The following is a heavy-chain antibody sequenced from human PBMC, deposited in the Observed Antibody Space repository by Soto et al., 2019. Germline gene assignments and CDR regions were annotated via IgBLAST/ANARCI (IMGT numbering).Heavy chain of an antibody. D-gene: IGHD6-13*01. CDR3: ASSSLGYYFDY. CDR1: GGSFSGYY. Sequence: QVQLQQWGAGLLKPSETLSLTCAVYGGSFSGYYWSWIRQPPGKGLEWIGEINHSGSTNYNPSLKSRVTISVDTSKNQFSLKLSSVTAADTAVYHCASSSLGYYFDYWGQGTLVTVSS. V-gene: IGHV4-34*01. CDR2: INHSGST. J-gene: IGHJ4*02.